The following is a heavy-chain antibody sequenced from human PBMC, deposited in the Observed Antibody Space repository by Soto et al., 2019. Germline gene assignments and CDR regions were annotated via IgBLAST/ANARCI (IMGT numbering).Heavy chain of an antibody. D-gene: IGHD6-13*01. Sequence: QVQLVESGGGVVQPGRSLRLSCAASGFTFSSYGTHWVRQAPGKGLEWVAVISYDGHNSYYGDTVKGRFTVSRDNSKNTLFLQMNSLRAEDTAVYYCAKDRSYSDSWPSGPFAYWGQGTLVTVSS. CDR1: GFTFSSYG. CDR3: AKDRSYSDSWPSGPFAY. J-gene: IGHJ4*02. V-gene: IGHV3-30*18. CDR2: ISYDGHNS.